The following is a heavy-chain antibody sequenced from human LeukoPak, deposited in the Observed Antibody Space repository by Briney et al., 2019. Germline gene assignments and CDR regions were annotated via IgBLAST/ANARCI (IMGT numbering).Heavy chain of an antibody. D-gene: IGHD3-10*01. J-gene: IGHJ3*02. V-gene: IGHV6-1*01. CDR1: GDSVSSNSAA. CDR3: VFGPLDAFDI. Sequence: SQTLSLTCAISGDSVSSNSAAWNWIRQSPSRGLEWLGRTYYRSKWYNDYALSVKSRITIDPDTSKNQFSLQLYSVTPEDTAVYHCVFGPLDAFDIWGQGTMVTVSS. CDR2: TYYRSKWYN.